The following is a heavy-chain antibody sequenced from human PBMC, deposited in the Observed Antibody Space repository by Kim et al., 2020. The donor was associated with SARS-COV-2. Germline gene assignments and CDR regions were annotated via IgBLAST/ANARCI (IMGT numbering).Heavy chain of an antibody. D-gene: IGHD6-13*01. Sequence: YNPPLKGRVTISVDKSKNQFSRKLSSVTAADTAVYYCARGSSSSWYYFDYWGQGTLVTVSS. CDR3: ARGSSSSWYYFDY. V-gene: IGHV4-34*01. J-gene: IGHJ4*02.